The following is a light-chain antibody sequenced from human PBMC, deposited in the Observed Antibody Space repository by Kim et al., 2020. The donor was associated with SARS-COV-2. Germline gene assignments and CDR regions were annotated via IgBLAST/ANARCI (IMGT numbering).Light chain of an antibody. CDR1: KGINSN. CDR2: SAF. Sequence: ASVGDTVTITCRASKGINSNLAWYQQRPGKAPNLLIYSAFTLHSGVPSRFSGSGSGTDFTLTITSLQPEDFATYHCQQHHSFPLTFGGGTKVDIK. CDR3: QQHHSFPLT. J-gene: IGKJ4*01. V-gene: IGKV1-9*01.